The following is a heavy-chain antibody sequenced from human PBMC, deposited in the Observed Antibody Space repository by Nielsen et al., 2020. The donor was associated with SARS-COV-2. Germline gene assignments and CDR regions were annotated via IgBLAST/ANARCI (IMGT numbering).Heavy chain of an antibody. CDR3: AKGLHGSGSPSGN. V-gene: IGHV3-9*01. D-gene: IGHD3-10*01. CDR2: ISWNSGSI. J-gene: IGHJ4*02. Sequence: SLKISCAASGFNFDDYAMHWVRQAPGKGLEWVSGISWNSGSIGYAESVKGRFTISRDNAKNSLYLQMNSLRAEDTALYYCAKGLHGSGSPSGNWGQGTLVTVSS. CDR1: GFNFDDYA.